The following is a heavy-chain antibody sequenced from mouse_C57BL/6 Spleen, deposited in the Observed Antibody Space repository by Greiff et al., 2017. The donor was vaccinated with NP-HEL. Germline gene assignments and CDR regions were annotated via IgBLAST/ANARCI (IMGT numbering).Heavy chain of an antibody. Sequence: QVQLKQSGAELAKPGASVKLSCKASGYTFTSYWMHWVKQRPGQGLEWIGYINPSSGYTKYNQKFKDKATLTADKSSSTAYMQLSSLTYEDSAVYYCAREPSHYYGSSYQAWFAYWGQGTLVTVSA. D-gene: IGHD1-1*01. CDR2: INPSSGYT. J-gene: IGHJ3*01. V-gene: IGHV1-7*01. CDR3: AREPSHYYGSSYQAWFAY. CDR1: GYTFTSYW.